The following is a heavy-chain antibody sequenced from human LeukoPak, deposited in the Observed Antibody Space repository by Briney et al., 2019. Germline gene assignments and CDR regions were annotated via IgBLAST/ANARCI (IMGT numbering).Heavy chain of an antibody. Sequence: PGGSLRLSCAASGFTFSSYAMTWVRQAPGKGLDWVSTITGGGGSTYYADSVKGRFTISRDNSKNTLDLQINSLRAEDTAVYFCAKGGMASATAGPKHFDCWGQGTLVTVSS. D-gene: IGHD6-13*01. J-gene: IGHJ4*02. CDR3: AKGGMASATAGPKHFDC. V-gene: IGHV3-23*01. CDR2: ITGGGGST. CDR1: GFTFSSYA.